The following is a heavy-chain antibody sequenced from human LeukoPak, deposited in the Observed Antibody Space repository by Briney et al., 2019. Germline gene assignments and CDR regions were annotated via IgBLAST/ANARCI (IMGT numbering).Heavy chain of an antibody. CDR3: ARVVWFGELSSFDY. Sequence: PGGSLRLSCAASGFTVSSNYMSWVRQAPGKGLEWVSVIYSGGSTYYADSVKGRFTISRDNSKNTLYLQMNSLRAEDTAVYYCARVVWFGELSSFDYWGQGTLVTVSS. CDR2: IYSGGST. D-gene: IGHD3-10*01. V-gene: IGHV3-53*01. CDR1: GFTVSSNY. J-gene: IGHJ4*02.